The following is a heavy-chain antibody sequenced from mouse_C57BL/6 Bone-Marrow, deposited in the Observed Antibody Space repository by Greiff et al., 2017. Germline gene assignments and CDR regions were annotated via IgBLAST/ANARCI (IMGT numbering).Heavy chain of an antibody. CDR3: TRNRGPYFYY. CDR2: IRNKANNHAT. D-gene: IGHD3-3*01. Sequence: EVQLQQSGGGLVQPGGSMKLSCAASGFTFSDAWLDWVRQSPEKGLEWVAEIRNKANNHATYYAESVKGRFNISRDDSKSSVYLQMNSLRAEDTGIYYCTRNRGPYFYYRGQGTTPPVAS. V-gene: IGHV6-6*01. CDR1: GFTFSDAW. J-gene: IGHJ2*01.